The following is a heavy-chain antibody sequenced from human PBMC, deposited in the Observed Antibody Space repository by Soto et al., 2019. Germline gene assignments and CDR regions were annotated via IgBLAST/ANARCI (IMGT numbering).Heavy chain of an antibody. Sequence: PSQTLSLTCAISGDSVSSNTASWNWIRQSPSRGLEWLGRTYFRSKWYNDYAVSVKSRIIINPDTSNNQFSLQLNSVTPEDTEVYLCEKGENLGPKTGYAFDPWGQGIMVTVSS. CDR1: GDSVSSNTAS. CDR2: TYFRSKWYN. V-gene: IGHV6-1*01. D-gene: IGHD5-12*01. CDR3: EKGENLGPKTGYAFDP. J-gene: IGHJ5*02.